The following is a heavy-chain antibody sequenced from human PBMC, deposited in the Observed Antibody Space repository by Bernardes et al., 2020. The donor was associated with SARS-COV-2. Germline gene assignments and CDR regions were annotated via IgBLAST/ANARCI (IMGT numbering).Heavy chain of an antibody. V-gene: IGHV3-23*01. J-gene: IGHJ2*01. D-gene: IGHD2-15*01. CDR2: ISGSGGST. CDR3: ANLGPHTVVTQIR. CDR1: GFTFSSYA. Sequence: GSLRLSCAASGFTFSSYAMSWVRQAPGKGLEWVSAISGSGGSTYYADSVKGRFTISRDNSKNKLYLQMNSLRAEDTAVYYCANLGPHTVVTQIRWARGTLVSVSS.